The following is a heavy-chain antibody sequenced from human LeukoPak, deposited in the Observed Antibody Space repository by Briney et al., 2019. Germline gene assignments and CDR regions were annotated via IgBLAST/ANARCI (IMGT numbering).Heavy chain of an antibody. CDR1: GLTFSTYW. CDR3: AGDIRNYYFDY. V-gene: IGHV3-74*01. J-gene: IGHJ4*02. CDR2: MNGDGSST. Sequence: PGGSLRLSCAASGLTFSTYWMHWVRQVPGKGLVWVSRMNGDGSSTTYADSVKGRFTISRDNAKNTLYLQMNSLRAEDTAIYYCAGDIRNYYFDYWGQGTLVTVSS.